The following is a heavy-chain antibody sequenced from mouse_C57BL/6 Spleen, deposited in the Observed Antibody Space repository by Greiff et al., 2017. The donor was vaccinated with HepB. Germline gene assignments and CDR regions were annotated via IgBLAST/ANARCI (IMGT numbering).Heavy chain of an antibody. CDR3: AIEEGGYYGGAMDY. V-gene: IGHV14-3*01. CDR1: GFNIKNTY. D-gene: IGHD2-3*01. CDR2: IDPANGNT. Sequence: VQLKESVAELVRPGASVKLSCTASGFNIKNTYMHWVKQRPEQGLEWIGRIDPANGNTKYATKFQGKATITADTSSNTAYLQLSSLTSEDTAIYYCAIEEGGYYGGAMDYWGQGTSVTVSS. J-gene: IGHJ4*01.